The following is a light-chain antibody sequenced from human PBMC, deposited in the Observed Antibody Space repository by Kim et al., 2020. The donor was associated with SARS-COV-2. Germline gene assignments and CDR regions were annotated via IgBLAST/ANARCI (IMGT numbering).Light chain of an antibody. CDR3: QSRDSGGNVV. CDR1: SLRSYY. Sequence: SSELTQDPAVSVALGQTVRITCQGDSLRSYYATWYQQKPRQAPLLVIFRRNNRPSGIPDRFSGSTSGNTASLTISGAQAEDEADFYCQSRDSGGNVVFGGGTQLTVL. V-gene: IGLV3-19*01. CDR2: RRN. J-gene: IGLJ2*01.